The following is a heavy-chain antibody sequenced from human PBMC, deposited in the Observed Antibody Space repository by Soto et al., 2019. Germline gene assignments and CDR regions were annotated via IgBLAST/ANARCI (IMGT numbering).Heavy chain of an antibody. V-gene: IGHV3-23*01. CDR1: GFTFSSYA. J-gene: IGHJ4*02. Sequence: GGSLRLSCAASGFTFSSYAMSWVRQAPGKGLEWVSAISGSGGSTYYADSVKGRFTISRDNSKNTLYLQMNSLRAEDTAVYYCAKGVKYYYDSSGYIDYWCQGTLVTVSS. D-gene: IGHD3-22*01. CDR2: ISGSGGST. CDR3: AKGVKYYYDSSGYIDY.